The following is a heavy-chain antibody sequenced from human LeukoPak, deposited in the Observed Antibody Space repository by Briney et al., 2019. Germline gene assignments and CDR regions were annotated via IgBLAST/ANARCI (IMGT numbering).Heavy chain of an antibody. V-gene: IGHV4-4*02. Sequence: PGGSLRLSCAASGSIFSKDEMNWVRQSPGKGLEWIGNIYYTGNSYYSPSLKSRISISVDTSKNQFSLKMSSVTAADTALYYCASLQLNRSGRSYYFDYWGQGTLVTVSS. CDR1: GSIFSKDE. CDR2: IYYTGNS. J-gene: IGHJ4*02. CDR3: ASLQLNRSGRSYYFDY. D-gene: IGHD6-19*01.